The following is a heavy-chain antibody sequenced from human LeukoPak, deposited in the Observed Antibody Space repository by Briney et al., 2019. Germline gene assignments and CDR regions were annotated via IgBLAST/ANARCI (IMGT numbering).Heavy chain of an antibody. CDR2: ISAYNGNT. D-gene: IGHD1-26*01. Sequence: ASVKVSCKASGYTFTSYGISWVRQAPGQGLEWMGWISAYNGNTNYAQKLQGRVTMTTDTSTSTAYMELRSLRSDDTAVYYCARDFPLVVGATTDYFDYWGQGTLVTVSS. CDR1: GYTFTSYG. V-gene: IGHV1-18*01. CDR3: ARDFPLVVGATTDYFDY. J-gene: IGHJ4*02.